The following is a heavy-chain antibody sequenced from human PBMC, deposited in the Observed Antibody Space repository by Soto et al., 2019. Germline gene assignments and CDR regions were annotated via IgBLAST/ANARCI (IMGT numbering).Heavy chain of an antibody. CDR2: ISGSGSFT. D-gene: IGHD3-10*01. J-gene: IGHJ4*01. CDR3: PKIPTGSGSSKIDY. CDR1: GFTFRTYA. Sequence: PGGSLRLSSAASGFTFRTYAMNWVRQAPGKGLEWISAISGSGSFTHYADSVRGRFTISRDNSQNQLYLQMNNLRGDDTAMYSCPKIPTGSGSSKIDYWGHVIKVTVSS. V-gene: IGHV3-23*01.